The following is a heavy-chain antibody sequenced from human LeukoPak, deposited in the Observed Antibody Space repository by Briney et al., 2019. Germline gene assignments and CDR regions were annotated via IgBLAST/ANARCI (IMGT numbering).Heavy chain of an antibody. J-gene: IGHJ4*02. D-gene: IGHD3-10*01. CDR1: GFTFSSYG. CDR3: ARGSGLEFGESQGGY. V-gene: IGHV3-30*03. Sequence: GGSLRLSCAASGFTFSSYGMHWVRQAPGKGLEWVAVISYDGSNKYYADSVKGRFTISRDNSKNTLYLQMNSLRAEDTAVYYCARGSGLEFGESQGGYWGQGTLVTVSS. CDR2: ISYDGSNK.